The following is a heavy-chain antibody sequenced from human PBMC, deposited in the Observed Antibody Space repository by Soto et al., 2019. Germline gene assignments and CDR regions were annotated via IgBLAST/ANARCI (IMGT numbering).Heavy chain of an antibody. D-gene: IGHD3-3*01. Sequence: ASVKVSCKASGYTFTGYYMHWVRQAPGQGLEWMGWINPNSGGTNYAQKFQGWVTMTRDTSISTAYMELSRLRSDDTAVYYCARAPWYYDFWSGRRRPFDYWGQGTLVTVSS. CDR2: INPNSGGT. CDR3: ARAPWYYDFWSGRRRPFDY. CDR1: GYTFTGYY. V-gene: IGHV1-2*04. J-gene: IGHJ4*02.